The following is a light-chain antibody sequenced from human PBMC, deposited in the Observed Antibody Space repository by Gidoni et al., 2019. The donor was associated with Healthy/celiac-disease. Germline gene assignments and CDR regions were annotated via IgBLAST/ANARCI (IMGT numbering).Light chain of an antibody. V-gene: IGKV1-33*01. CDR2: DAS. Sequence: TQSPSSLSASVGDRVTITCQASQDISNYLNWYQQKPGKAPKLXIYDASXLETGFPSRFSGXXXGTXXXFTXXXLXXXDIXXXYCXXXDXXXRFXPXTKVDIK. J-gene: IGKJ3*01. CDR3: XXXDXXXR. CDR1: QDISNY.